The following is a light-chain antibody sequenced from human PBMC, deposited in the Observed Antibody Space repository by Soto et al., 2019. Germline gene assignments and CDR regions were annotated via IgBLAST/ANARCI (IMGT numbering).Light chain of an antibody. CDR2: WAS. V-gene: IGKV4-1*01. CDR1: LSVLYSSNNKNY. Sequence: DIVMTQSPDSLAVSVGERATINCKSSLSVLYSSNNKNYLAWYQQKPGQPPELLISWASTRESGVPDRFSGSGSGTDFTLTISSLQVEDVAVYYCQQYYSTPWTFGQGTKVDIK. CDR3: QQYYSTPWT. J-gene: IGKJ1*01.